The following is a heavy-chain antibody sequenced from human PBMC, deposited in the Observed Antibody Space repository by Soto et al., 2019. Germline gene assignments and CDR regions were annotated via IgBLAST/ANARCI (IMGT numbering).Heavy chain of an antibody. CDR2: INPNSGGT. Sequence: ASVKVSCKASGYTFTGYYMHWVRQAPGQGLDWMGWINPNSGGTNYAQKFQGRVTMTRDTSISTAYMELSRLRSDDTAVYYCARVAPYYYDSSAQYYYYGMDVWGQGTTVTVSS. J-gene: IGHJ6*02. D-gene: IGHD3-22*01. CDR3: ARVAPYYYDSSAQYYYYGMDV. V-gene: IGHV1-2*02. CDR1: GYTFTGYY.